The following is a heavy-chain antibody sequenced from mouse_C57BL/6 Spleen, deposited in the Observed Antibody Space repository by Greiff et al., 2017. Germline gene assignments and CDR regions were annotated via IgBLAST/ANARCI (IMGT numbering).Heavy chain of an antibody. CDR1: GYTFTDYE. J-gene: IGHJ3*01. CDR2: IDPETGGT. V-gene: IGHV1-15*01. Sequence: QVQLQPSGAELVRPGASVTLSCKASGYTFTDYEMHWVKQTPVHGLEWIGAIDPETGGTAYNQKFKGKAILTADKSSSTAYMELRSLTSEDSAVYYCTRLDYGSRPFAYWGQGTLVTVSA. CDR3: TRLDYGSRPFAY. D-gene: IGHD1-1*01.